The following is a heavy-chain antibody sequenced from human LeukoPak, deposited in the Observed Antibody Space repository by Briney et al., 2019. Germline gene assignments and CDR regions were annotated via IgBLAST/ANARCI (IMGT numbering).Heavy chain of an antibody. CDR3: AKGAMIVVVIPDFDY. D-gene: IGHD3-22*01. V-gene: IGHV3-74*03. CDR2: INRDGSTT. CDR1: GFTFSNYW. Sequence: GGSLRLSCAASGFTFSNYWVHWVRQAPGKGLVWVSRINRDGSTTKYADSVKGRFTVSRDNAKNTLNLQMNSLRAEDTAVYYCAKGAMIVVVIPDFDYWGQGTLVTVSS. J-gene: IGHJ4*02.